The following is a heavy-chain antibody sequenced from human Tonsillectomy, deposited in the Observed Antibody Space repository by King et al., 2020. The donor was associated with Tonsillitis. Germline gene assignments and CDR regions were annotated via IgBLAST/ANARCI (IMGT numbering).Heavy chain of an antibody. V-gene: IGHV3-30*04. D-gene: IGHD3-22*01. CDR3: ARAPGYDSSGYYPINAAYFQH. J-gene: IGHJ1*01. Sequence: QLVQSGGGVVQPGRSLRLSCAASGFTFRSYAMHWVRQAPGKGLEWVAVISYDGNNKYYADSVKGRVTFTRDNSKNRLYLQMNSLRAKDTAVHYCARAPGYDSSGYYPINAAYFQHWGQGTLVTVS. CDR2: ISYDGNNK. CDR1: GFTFRSYA.